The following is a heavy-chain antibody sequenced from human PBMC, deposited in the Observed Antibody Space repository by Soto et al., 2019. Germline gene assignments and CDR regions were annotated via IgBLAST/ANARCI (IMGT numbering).Heavy chain of an antibody. V-gene: IGHV4-39*01. CDR2: IYYSGST. Sequence: QLQLQESGPGLVKPSETLSLTCTVSGGSISSSSYYWGWIRQPPGKGLEWIGSIYYSGSTYYNPSLKSRVTISVDTSKNQFSLKLSSVTAADTAVYYCARRSGCSGGSCYGWFDPWGQGTLVTVSS. CDR3: ARRSGCSGGSCYGWFDP. CDR1: GGSISSSSYY. J-gene: IGHJ5*02. D-gene: IGHD2-15*01.